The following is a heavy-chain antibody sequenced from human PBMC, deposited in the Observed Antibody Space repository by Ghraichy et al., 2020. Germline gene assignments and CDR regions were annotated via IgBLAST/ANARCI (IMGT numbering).Heavy chain of an antibody. CDR1: GGSIGTYY. CDR3: ARLRENTAVSAEGWYFDL. J-gene: IGHJ2*01. CDR2: FYTSCIT. Sequence: SETLSLTCTVSGGSIGTYYWSWIRLPAGKGLEWIGRFYTSCITNYKPSLESRVTMSGGTSQNQFSLQLSSVTAADTAVYYCARLRENTAVSAEGWYFDLWGRGTLVTVSS. V-gene: IGHV4-4*07. D-gene: IGHD4-23*01.